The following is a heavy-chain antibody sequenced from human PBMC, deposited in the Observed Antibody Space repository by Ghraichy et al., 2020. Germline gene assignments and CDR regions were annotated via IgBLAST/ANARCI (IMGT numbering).Heavy chain of an antibody. CDR2: IYYSGST. CDR3: ARDQLTDDAFDI. D-gene: IGHD1-1*01. J-gene: IGHJ3*02. V-gene: IGHV4-30-4*07. CDR1: GGSISSGGYS. Sequence: SETLSLTCAVSGGSISSGGYSWSWIRQPPGQGLDWLGYIYYSGSTYYNPSLKSRITISVATSTNHFSLNLRSVTAAATAVYYCARDQLTDDAFDIWGQGTMVTVSS.